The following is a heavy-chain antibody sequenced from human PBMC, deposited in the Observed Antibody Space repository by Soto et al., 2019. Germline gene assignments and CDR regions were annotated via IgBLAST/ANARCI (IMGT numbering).Heavy chain of an antibody. J-gene: IGHJ5*02. D-gene: IGHD3-22*01. CDR2: IYYSGST. CDR1: GGSISSSSYY. Sequence: SETLSLTCTVSGGSISSSSYYWGWIRQPPGKGLEWIGSIYYSGSTYYNPSLKSRVTISVDTSKNQFSLKLSSVTAADTAVYYCLAGYYDISGYYPWGQGTLVTVSS. CDR3: LAGYYDISGYYP. V-gene: IGHV4-39*01.